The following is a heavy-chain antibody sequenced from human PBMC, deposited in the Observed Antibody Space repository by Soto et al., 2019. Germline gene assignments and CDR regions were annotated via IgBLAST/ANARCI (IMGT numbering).Heavy chain of an antibody. V-gene: IGHV4-59*08. D-gene: IGHD1-26*01. CDR3: ARRYGSAIDY. CDR1: GGSISSYY. CDR2: IYYSGST. J-gene: IGHJ4*02. Sequence: SETLSLTCTVSGGSISSYYWSWILQPPGKGLEWIGYIYYSGSTNYNPSLKSRVTISVDTSKNQFSLKLSSVTAADTAVYYCARRYGSAIDYWCQGTLVTVSS.